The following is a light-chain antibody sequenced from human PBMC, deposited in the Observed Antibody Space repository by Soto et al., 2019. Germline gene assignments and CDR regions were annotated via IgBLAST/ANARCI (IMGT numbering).Light chain of an antibody. J-gene: IGKJ1*01. CDR2: KAS. Sequence: DIQMTQSPSTLSASVGDRVTITCRASQSINSWLAWYQQKPGKAPKLLIYKASSLESGVPSRFIGSGSGTEFTLTISSLQPHAFATYYCLQSNTSSQWTFGQGTNVEIK. CDR1: QSINSW. CDR3: LQSNTSSQWT. V-gene: IGKV1-5*03.